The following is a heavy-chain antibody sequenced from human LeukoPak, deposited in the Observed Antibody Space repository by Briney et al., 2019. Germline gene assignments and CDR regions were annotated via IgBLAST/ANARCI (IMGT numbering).Heavy chain of an antibody. J-gene: IGHJ4*02. Sequence: GGSLRLSCAASGFTFSSSGMRWVRQAPGKGLEWVAVILYNGSNKYYADSVKGRFTISRDNSKNTLYLQMSSLRVEDTAVYYCARDFSYYGSGSYYINWGQGTLVTVSS. CDR3: ARDFSYYGSGSYYIN. CDR1: GFTFSSSG. D-gene: IGHD3-10*01. CDR2: ILYNGSNK. V-gene: IGHV3-33*01.